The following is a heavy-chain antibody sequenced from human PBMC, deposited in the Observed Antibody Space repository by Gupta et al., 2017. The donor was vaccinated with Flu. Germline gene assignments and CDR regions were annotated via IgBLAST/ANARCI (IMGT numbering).Heavy chain of an antibody. J-gene: IGHJ4*02. Sequence: EVQLVESGGGLVQPGGSLRLSCAASGLSFSSYAMHWVRQAPGKGLEYVSAISTNGGSTYYANSVKGRFTSSRDNSKNTLYLQMGSLRTEDMAVYYCAGSIAVAGTGYYFDYWGQGTLVTVSS. CDR3: AGSIAVAGTGYYFDY. CDR2: ISTNGGST. V-gene: IGHV3-64*01. CDR1: GLSFSSYA. D-gene: IGHD6-19*01.